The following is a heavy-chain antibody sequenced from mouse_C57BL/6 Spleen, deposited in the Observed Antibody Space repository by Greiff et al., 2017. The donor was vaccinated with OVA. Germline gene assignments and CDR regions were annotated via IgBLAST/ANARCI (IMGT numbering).Heavy chain of an antibody. V-gene: IGHV14-2*01. J-gene: IGHJ2*01. D-gene: IGHD2-1*01. CDR2: IDPEGGGT. CDR1: GFNITDYY. Sequence: EVQRVESGAELVKPGASVKLSCKASGFNITDYYMHWVKQRTEQGLEWIGRIDPEGGGTKSAPKFQGKATITADTSYNTAYLHLSSLTSEDTAFYYCARLYYCKAFDYWGQGTTLTVSS. CDR3: ARLYYCKAFDY.